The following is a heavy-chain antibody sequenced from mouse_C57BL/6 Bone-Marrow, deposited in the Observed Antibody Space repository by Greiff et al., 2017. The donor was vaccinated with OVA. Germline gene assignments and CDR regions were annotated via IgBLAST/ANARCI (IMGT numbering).Heavy chain of an antibody. CDR2: IDPANDNT. V-gene: IGHV14-3*01. CDR3: ARGNFGSSFYAMDY. Sequence: EVKLMESVAELVRPGASVKLSCTASGFNIKNTYMHWVKQRPEQGLEWIGRIDPANDNTKYAPKVQGKGTMSADTSSNTAYLQLSSLSSVDTAVYCCARGNFGSSFYAMDYWGQGTSVTVSS. CDR1: GFNIKNTY. D-gene: IGHD1-1*01. J-gene: IGHJ4*01.